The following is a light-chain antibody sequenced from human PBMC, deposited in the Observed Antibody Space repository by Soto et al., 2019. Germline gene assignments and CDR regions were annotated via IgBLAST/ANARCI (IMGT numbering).Light chain of an antibody. Sequence: QSVLTQPPSASGTPGQRVTISCSGSSSNIGSNTVNWYQQLPGTAPKLLIYSNNQQTSGVPDRFSGSKSGTSASLAISGLQSEDEADYYCAAWDDSLNGWVFGGGTKLTVL. J-gene: IGLJ3*02. CDR3: AAWDDSLNGWV. CDR2: SNN. V-gene: IGLV1-44*01. CDR1: SSNIGSNT.